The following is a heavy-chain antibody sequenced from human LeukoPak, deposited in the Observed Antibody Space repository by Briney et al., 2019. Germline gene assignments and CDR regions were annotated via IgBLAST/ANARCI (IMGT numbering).Heavy chain of an antibody. V-gene: IGHV3-21*01. CDR1: GFTFSSYS. CDR2: ISSSSSYI. D-gene: IGHD1-26*01. CDR3: ARAMAWELVDY. Sequence: GGFLRLSCAASGFTFSSYSMNWVRQAPGKGLEWVSSISSSSSYIYYEDSVKGRFTISRDNAKNSLYLQMNSLRAEDTAVYYCARAMAWELVDYWGQGTLVTVSS. J-gene: IGHJ4*02.